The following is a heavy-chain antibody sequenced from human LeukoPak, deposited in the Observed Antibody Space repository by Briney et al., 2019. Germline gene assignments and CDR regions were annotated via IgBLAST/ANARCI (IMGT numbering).Heavy chain of an antibody. V-gene: IGHV1-8*03. J-gene: IGHJ3*02. Sequence: ASVKVSCKASGYTFTSYDINWVRQATGQGFEWMGWMIPNSGNTGYAQKFQGRVTITRNTSISTAYMELSSLRSEDTAVYYCARGLRYCSSTSCYTPYDAFDIWGQGTMVTVSS. CDR2: MIPNSGNT. CDR3: ARGLRYCSSTSCYTPYDAFDI. D-gene: IGHD2-2*02. CDR1: GYTFTSYD.